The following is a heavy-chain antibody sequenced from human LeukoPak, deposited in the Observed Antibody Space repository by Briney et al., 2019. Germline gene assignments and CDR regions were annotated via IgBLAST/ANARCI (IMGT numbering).Heavy chain of an antibody. V-gene: IGHV1-69*05. CDR1: GGTFRNYA. CDR3: ARDSPTMVRGVHDY. Sequence: GASVKVSCKASGGTFRNYAISWVRQAPGQGLEWMGGIIPIFGKANYAQKLQGRVTMTTDTSTSTAYMELRSLRSDDTAVYYCARDSPTMVRGVHDYWGQGTLVTVSS. D-gene: IGHD3-10*01. J-gene: IGHJ4*02. CDR2: IIPIFGKA.